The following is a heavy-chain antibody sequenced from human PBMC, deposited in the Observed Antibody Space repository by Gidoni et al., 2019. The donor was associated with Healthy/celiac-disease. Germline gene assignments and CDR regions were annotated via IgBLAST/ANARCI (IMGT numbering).Heavy chain of an antibody. CDR3: ARDLAVDIVATIPPGHDAFDI. CDR2: SIPIFGTA. CDR1: VGTFSGYA. Sequence: QVQLVQSGAEVKKPGSSVKVSCKASVGTFSGYAIRWVRQAPGQGLEWMGGSIPIFGTANYAQKFQGRVTITADESTSTAYMELSSLRSEDTAVYYCARDLAVDIVATIPPGHDAFDIWGQGTMVTVSS. J-gene: IGHJ3*02. V-gene: IGHV1-69*01. D-gene: IGHD5-12*01.